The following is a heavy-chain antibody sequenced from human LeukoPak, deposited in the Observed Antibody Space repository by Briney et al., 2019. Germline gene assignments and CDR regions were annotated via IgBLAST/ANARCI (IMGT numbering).Heavy chain of an antibody. D-gene: IGHD3-3*01. V-gene: IGHV3-21*04. CDR2: ISSSSSYI. CDR3: AKDVLEWFQDHDAFDI. CDR1: GFTFSSYS. J-gene: IGHJ3*02. Sequence: GGSLRLSCAASGFTFSSYSMNWVRQAPGKGLEWVSSISSSSSYIYYADSVKGRFTISRDNAKNSLYLQMNSLRAEDTAVYYCAKDVLEWFQDHDAFDIWGQGTMVTVSS.